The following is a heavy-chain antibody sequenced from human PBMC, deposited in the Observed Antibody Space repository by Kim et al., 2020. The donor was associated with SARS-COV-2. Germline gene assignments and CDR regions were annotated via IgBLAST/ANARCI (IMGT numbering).Heavy chain of an antibody. CDR2: ISSSGSTI. D-gene: IGHD3-10*01. CDR1: GFTFSSYE. CDR3: ARDGITMVRGPYYYGMDV. V-gene: IGHV3-48*03. J-gene: IGHJ6*02. Sequence: GGSLRLSCAASGFTFSSYEMNWVRQAPGKGLEWVSYISSSGSTIYYADSVKGRFTISRDNAKNSLYLQMNSLRAEDTAVYYCARDGITMVRGPYYYGMDVWGQGTTVTVSS.